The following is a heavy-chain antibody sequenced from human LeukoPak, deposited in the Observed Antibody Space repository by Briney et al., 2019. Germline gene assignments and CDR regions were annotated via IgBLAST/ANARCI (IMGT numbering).Heavy chain of an antibody. CDR3: ARGSGDYGDYEDDY. CDR2: MNPNNGNT. CDR1: GYTFTSYD. D-gene: IGHD4-17*01. V-gene: IGHV1-8*01. Sequence: ASVKVSCKASGYTFTSYDINWVRQATGQGLGWMGWMNPNNGNTGYAQKFQGRVTMTRNTSISTAYMELSSLRSDDTAVYYCARGSGDYGDYEDDYWGQGTLVTVSS. J-gene: IGHJ4*02.